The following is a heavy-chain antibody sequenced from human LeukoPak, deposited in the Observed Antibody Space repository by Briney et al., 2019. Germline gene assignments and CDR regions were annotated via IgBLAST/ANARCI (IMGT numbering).Heavy chain of an antibody. CDR2: ISYDGSNK. CDR3: AKVSSPWFGELGAFDI. V-gene: IGHV3-30*18. J-gene: IGHJ3*02. CDR1: GFTFSSYG. Sequence: GGSLRLSCAASGFTFSSYGMHWVRQAPGKGLEWVAVISYDGSNKYYADSVKGRFTTSRDNSKNTLYLQMNSLRAEDTAVYYCAKVSSPWFGELGAFDIWGQGTMVTVSS. D-gene: IGHD3-10*01.